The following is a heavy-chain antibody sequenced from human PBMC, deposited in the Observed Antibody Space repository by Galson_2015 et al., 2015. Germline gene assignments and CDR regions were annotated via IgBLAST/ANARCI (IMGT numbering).Heavy chain of an antibody. Sequence: SLRLSCAASGFSFNNHWVSWVRQAPGKGLEWVANIKQDGSETYYVDSLKGRFTISRDNAKNSLYLQINGLRAEDTAVYYCATTRIYYYYMDVWGKGTTVTVSS. CDR2: IKQDGSET. D-gene: IGHD2-15*01. V-gene: IGHV3-7*01. J-gene: IGHJ6*03. CDR1: GFSFNNHW. CDR3: ATTRIYYYYMDV.